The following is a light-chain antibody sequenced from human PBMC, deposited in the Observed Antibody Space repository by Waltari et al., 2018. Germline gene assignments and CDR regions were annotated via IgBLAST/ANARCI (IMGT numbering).Light chain of an antibody. CDR1: QSLLHSNGYNY. J-gene: IGKJ1*01. Sequence: DIVMTQSPLSLPVTPGEPASISCRSSQSLLHSNGYNYLDWYLQKPGQSPQLLIYLGSNRASGGPDRFSGSGSGTDFTLKISPVEAEDVWVYYCMLSLQTPWTFGQGTKVEIK. CDR2: LGS. V-gene: IGKV2-28*01. CDR3: MLSLQTPWT.